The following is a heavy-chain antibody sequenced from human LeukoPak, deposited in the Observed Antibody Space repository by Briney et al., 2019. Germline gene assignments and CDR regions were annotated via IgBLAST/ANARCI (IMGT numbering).Heavy chain of an antibody. CDR2: ISSTSSTI. D-gene: IGHD6-6*01. CDR3: ARQSSDMDV. Sequence: PGGSLRLSCAASGFTFGAYTLNWVRQAPGKGLEWISSISSTSSTIYYVDSVKGRFTISRDNAKNSLYLQMNSLRDEDTAVYYCARQSSDMDVWGQGTTVTVSS. J-gene: IGHJ6*02. CDR1: GFTFGAYT. V-gene: IGHV3-48*02.